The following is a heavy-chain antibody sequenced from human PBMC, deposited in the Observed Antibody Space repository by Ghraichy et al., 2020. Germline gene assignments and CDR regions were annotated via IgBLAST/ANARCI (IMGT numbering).Heavy chain of an antibody. CDR1: GGSFSGYY. V-gene: IGHV4-34*01. Sequence: SETLSLTCTVYGGSFSGYYWSWLRQPPGKGLEWIGEIKLSGSTSYSPSLRSRVTISVDTSKNQFSLKLTSVTAADTAMYYCERGLSYGDYVVAFGYWGQGTLVTVSS. J-gene: IGHJ4*02. CDR2: IKLSGST. CDR3: ERGLSYGDYVVAFGY. D-gene: IGHD4-17*01.